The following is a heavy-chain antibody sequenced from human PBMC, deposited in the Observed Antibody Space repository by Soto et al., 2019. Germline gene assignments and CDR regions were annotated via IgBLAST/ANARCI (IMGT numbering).Heavy chain of an antibody. CDR3: VRDPQRNDY. D-gene: IGHD2-2*01. Sequence: QVQLVQSGAEVKKPGASVKVSCTAAGYYFSSYGISWVRQAPGQGLEWMGWISASNGNRDYAQQFQGRVTMTSDTSRTTAYMELRSLRSDDTAVYYCVRDPQRNDYWGQGTLVNVSS. CDR1: GYYFSSYG. J-gene: IGHJ4*02. V-gene: IGHV1-18*04. CDR2: ISASNGNR.